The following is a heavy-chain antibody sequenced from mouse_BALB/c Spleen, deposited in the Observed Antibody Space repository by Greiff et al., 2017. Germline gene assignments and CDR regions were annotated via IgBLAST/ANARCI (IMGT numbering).Heavy chain of an antibody. CDR3: ARCYRYDGMDY. V-gene: IGHV14-4*02. CDR2: IDPENGDT. J-gene: IGHJ4*01. CDR1: GFNIKDYY. D-gene: IGHD2-14*01. Sequence: VQLQQSGAELVRSGASVKLSCTASGFNIKDYYMHWVKQRPEQGLEWIGWIDPENGDTEYAPKFQGKATMTADTSSNTAYLQLSSLTSEDTAVYYCARCYRYDGMDYWGQGTSVTVSS.